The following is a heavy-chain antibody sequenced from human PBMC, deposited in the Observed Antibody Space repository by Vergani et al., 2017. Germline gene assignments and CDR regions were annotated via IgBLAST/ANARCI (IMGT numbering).Heavy chain of an antibody. J-gene: IGHJ4*02. Sequence: QVQLVQSGAEVKKPGSSVKVSCKASGGTFSSYAISWVRQAPGQGLEWMGGIIPIFGTANYAQNLQGRVTITADESTSTAYMGLSSLRSEDTAVYYCATLPTYSSSRLNLWGWGQGTLVTVSS. CDR3: ATLPTYSSSRLNLWG. CDR2: IIPIFGTA. D-gene: IGHD6-13*01. V-gene: IGHV1-69*01. CDR1: GGTFSSYA.